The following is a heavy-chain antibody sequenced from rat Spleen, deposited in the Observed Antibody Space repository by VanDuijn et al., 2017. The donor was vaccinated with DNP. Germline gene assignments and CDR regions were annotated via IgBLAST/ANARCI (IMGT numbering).Heavy chain of an antibody. CDR3: ATGVYGGYEDWFAH. V-gene: IGHV5S10*01. D-gene: IGHD1-11*01. CDR1: GFTFSDYA. Sequence: EVQLVESGGGLVQPGRSLKLSCAASGFTFSDYAMAWVRQAPKKGLEWVATISYDGSRTYYRDSVKGRFTISRDNAKSTLYLQMDSLRSEDTAIYYCATGVYGGYEDWFAHWGQGTLVTVSS. J-gene: IGHJ3*01. CDR2: ISYDGSRT.